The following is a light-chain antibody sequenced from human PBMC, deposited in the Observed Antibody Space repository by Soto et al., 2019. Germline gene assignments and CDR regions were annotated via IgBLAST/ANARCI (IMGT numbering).Light chain of an antibody. J-gene: IGLJ2*01. CDR2: ADN. Sequence: QSVLTQTPSVSGAPGQKITMSCTGSSSNIGAGYDVHWYQQVPGAAPRLLIYADNNRPSGVPDRFSASKSGTSASLAITGLQGEDEANYYCQSNDTSLSGVIFGAGTKLTVL. CDR3: QSNDTSLSGVI. CDR1: SSNIGAGYD. V-gene: IGLV1-40*01.